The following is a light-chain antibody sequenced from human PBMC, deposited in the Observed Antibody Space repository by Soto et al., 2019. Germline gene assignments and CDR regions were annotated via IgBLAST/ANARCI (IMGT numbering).Light chain of an antibody. CDR3: LQCGAPLWT. Sequence: EIALTQSPGTLSLSPGERATLSCRASQSVTANYLAWYQQKPGQAPRLLIYAASIGATGIPDRFSGSGSGTDFTLTISRLEPEDFAVYQCLQCGAPLWTFAQGRKV. J-gene: IGKJ1*01. V-gene: IGKV3-20*01. CDR1: QSVTANY. CDR2: AAS.